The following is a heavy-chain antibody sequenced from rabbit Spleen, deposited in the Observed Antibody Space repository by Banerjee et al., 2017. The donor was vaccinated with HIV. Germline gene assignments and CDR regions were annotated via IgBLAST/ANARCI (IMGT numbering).Heavy chain of an antibody. Sequence: QSLEESGGGLVQPEGSLTLTCKASGLDFSSRYWMCWVRQAPGKGLECIACIYAGSSVSTYYANWAKGRFTISKTSSTTVTLQMTSLTAADTATYFCVRGASSSGYYSLWGQGPLVTVS. CDR2: IYAGSSVST. CDR3: VRGASSSGYYSL. J-gene: IGHJ3*01. V-gene: IGHV1S40*01. CDR1: GLDFSSRYW. D-gene: IGHD1-1*01.